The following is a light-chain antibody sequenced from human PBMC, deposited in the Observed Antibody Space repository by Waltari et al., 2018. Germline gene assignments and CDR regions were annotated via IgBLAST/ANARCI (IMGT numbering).Light chain of an antibody. Sequence: DIVMTQSPDSLAVSLGERATINCKSSQTILSSSSNKNFLAWYHQKPGQPPKLLIYWASTRQSWVPDRFSGSASETDCTLTISNLQAEDVGVYDCQQYFSIPGTFGQGATVEIK. V-gene: IGKV4-1*01. CDR1: QTILSSSSNKNF. CDR2: WAS. CDR3: QQYFSIPGT. J-gene: IGKJ1*01.